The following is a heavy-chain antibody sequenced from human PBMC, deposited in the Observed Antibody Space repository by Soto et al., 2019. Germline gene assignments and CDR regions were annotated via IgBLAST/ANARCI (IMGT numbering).Heavy chain of an antibody. J-gene: IGHJ4*02. V-gene: IGHV1-46*01. CDR2: INPSGGST. D-gene: IGHD6-13*01. CDR3: ATQAAAVFLLGNTPFDY. CDR1: GCTFTSYY. Sequence: GASVKVSCKASGCTFTSYYMHWVRQAPGQGLEWMGIINPSGGSTSYAQKFQGRVTMTRDTSTSTVYMELSSLRSEDTAVYYCATQAAAVFLLGNTPFDYWGQGTRVTVSS.